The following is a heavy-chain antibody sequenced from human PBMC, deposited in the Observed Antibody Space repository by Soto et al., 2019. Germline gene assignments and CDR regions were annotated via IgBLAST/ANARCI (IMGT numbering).Heavy chain of an antibody. CDR3: ARQGVAAGRGWFDP. CDR1: GGSICSSDYY. J-gene: IGHJ5*02. CDR2: VYYVGST. Sequence: SETLSLTCSVSGGSICSSDYYRGWIRQPPGKGLEWIGSVYYVGSTYNNPSLESRLTISVDTSKNQFTLNLSSVTAADTALYYCARQGVAAGRGWFDPWGQGALLTVSS. V-gene: IGHV4-39*01. D-gene: IGHD6-13*01.